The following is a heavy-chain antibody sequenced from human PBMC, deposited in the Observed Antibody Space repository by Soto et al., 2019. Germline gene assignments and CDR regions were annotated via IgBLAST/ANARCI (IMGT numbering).Heavy chain of an antibody. CDR3: ARHLRDIVVVPTGMDV. Sequence: PGESLKISCKGSGYSFTSYWISWVRQMPGKGLEWMGRIDPSDSYTNYNPSFQGHVTISADKSISTAYLQWSSLKASDTAMYYCARHLRDIVVVPTGMDVWGQGTTVTVSS. J-gene: IGHJ6*02. CDR2: IDPSDSYT. CDR1: GYSFTSYW. D-gene: IGHD2-2*01. V-gene: IGHV5-10-1*01.